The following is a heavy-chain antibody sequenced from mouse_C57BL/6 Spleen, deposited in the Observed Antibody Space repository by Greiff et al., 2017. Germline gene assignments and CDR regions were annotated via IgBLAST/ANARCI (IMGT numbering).Heavy chain of an antibody. CDR1: GFNIKNTY. V-gene: IGHV14-3*01. CDR3: ARVPSWDGYFFDY. CDR2: IDPANGNT. D-gene: IGHD2-3*01. Sequence: EVQLQESVAELVRPGASVKLSCTASGFNIKNTYMHWVKQRPEQGLEWIGRIDPANGNTKYAPKFQGKATITADTSSNTAYLQLSSLTSEDTAIYYCARVPSWDGYFFDYWGQGTTLTVSS. J-gene: IGHJ2*01.